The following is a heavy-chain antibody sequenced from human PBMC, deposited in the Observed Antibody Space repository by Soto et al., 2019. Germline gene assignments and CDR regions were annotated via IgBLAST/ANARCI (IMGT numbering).Heavy chain of an antibody. D-gene: IGHD4-17*01. CDR1: GDSFNSNW. V-gene: IGHV5-51*01. CDR3: AIRSAVTTFYFYGMDV. Sequence: PGESLKISFKVSGDSFNSNWIAWVRQRPGRGLDWMGIIYPIDSDTRYSPSFQGQVTISVDRSVNSAFLQWRSLKASDTATYYCAIRSAVTTFYFYGMDVWGQGTTVTGSS. J-gene: IGHJ6*01. CDR2: IYPIDSDT.